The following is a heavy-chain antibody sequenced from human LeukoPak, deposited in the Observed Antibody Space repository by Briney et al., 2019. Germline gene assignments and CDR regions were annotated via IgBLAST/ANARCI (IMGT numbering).Heavy chain of an antibody. D-gene: IGHD3-3*01. CDR3: ARGRSRVTIFGVALNWLDS. CDR1: GGSGSNYD. Sequence: SETLSLTCAVDGGSGSNYDWTWIRQPPGKWREWIGEMHHIGRTNYNPSLKSRITISAHPYQKQFSLRLRSVTAAATAVYYCARGRSRVTIFGVALNWLDSWGQGPLVTVSS. J-gene: IGHJ5*01. V-gene: IGHV4-34*01. CDR2: MHHIGRT.